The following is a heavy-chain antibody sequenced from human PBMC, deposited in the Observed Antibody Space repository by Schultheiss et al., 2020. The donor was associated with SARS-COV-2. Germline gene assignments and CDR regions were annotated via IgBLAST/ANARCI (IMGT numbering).Heavy chain of an antibody. CDR3: AREDIVVVPAAVPGYMDV. V-gene: IGHV3-23*03. CDR1: GFTFSSYA. CDR2: IYSGGST. J-gene: IGHJ6*03. Sequence: GESLKISCAASGFTFSSYAMSRVRQAPGKGLEWVSVIYSGGSTYYADSVKGRFTISRDNSKNTLYLQMNSLSAEDTGVYYCAREDIVVVPAAVPGYMDVWGKGTTVTVSS. D-gene: IGHD2-2*01.